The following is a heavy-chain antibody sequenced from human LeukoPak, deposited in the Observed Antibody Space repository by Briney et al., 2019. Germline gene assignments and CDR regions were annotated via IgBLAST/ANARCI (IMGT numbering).Heavy chain of an antibody. Sequence: GGSLRLSCAASGFIFNSFGMYWVRQAPGKGLEWVAVIWYDGSNKYYADSVKGRFTISRDNSKNTLYLQMNSLRAEDTAVYYCARDLRGGYYDSSGFFGGLDYWGQGTLLTVSS. CDR1: GFIFNSFG. J-gene: IGHJ4*02. CDR2: IWYDGSNK. D-gene: IGHD3-22*01. V-gene: IGHV3-33*01. CDR3: ARDLRGGYYDSSGFFGGLDY.